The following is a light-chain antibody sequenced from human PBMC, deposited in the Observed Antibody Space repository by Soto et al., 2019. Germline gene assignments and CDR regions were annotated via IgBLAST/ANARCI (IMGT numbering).Light chain of an antibody. Sequence: EVVMTQSPATLSVSPGERVTFSCRASQSVTTNLAWYQHKPGQSPRLLISGASTGASGIPPRFSGSGSGTEFTLTIDRLQSAEFAVYYCQQYDRWPVTFGGGPKVEIK. J-gene: IGKJ4*01. CDR1: QSVTTN. V-gene: IGKV3-15*01. CDR2: GAS. CDR3: QQYDRWPVT.